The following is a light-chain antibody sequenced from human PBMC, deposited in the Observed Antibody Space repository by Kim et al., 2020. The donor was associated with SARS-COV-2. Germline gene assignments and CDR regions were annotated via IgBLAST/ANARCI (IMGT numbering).Light chain of an antibody. Sequence: QSALTQPASVSGSPGQSITISCTGTSSDVGGSNYVSWYQQHTGKAPKLMIYDVTDRPSGVSNRFSGSKSGNTASLTISGLQAEDEADYYCSSYTSTSTLVIGTGTKVTVL. J-gene: IGLJ6*01. CDR3: SSYTSTSTLV. V-gene: IGLV2-14*03. CDR1: SSDVGGSNY. CDR2: DVT.